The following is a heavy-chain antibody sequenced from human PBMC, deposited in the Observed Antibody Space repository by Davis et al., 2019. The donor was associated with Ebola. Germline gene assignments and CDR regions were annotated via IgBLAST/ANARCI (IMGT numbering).Heavy chain of an antibody. D-gene: IGHD6-13*01. CDR2: INPNSGGT. J-gene: IGHJ5*02. Sequence: ASVKVSCKASGYTFTGYYMHWVRQAPGQGLEWMGWINPNSGGTNYAQKFQGRVTMTRDTSISTAYMELSRLRSDDTAVYYWARVAGSSWSVDPWGQGTPVTVSS. V-gene: IGHV1-2*02. CDR3: ARVAGSSWSVDP. CDR1: GYTFTGYY.